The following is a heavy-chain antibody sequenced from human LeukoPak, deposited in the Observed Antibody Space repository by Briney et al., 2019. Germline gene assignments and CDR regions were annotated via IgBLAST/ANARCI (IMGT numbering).Heavy chain of an antibody. CDR1: GFPFSDYS. V-gene: IGHV3-48*04. J-gene: IGHJ4*02. CDR3: ARDHNYAFDN. CDR2: IGISSGNT. Sequence: GGSLRLSCTASGFPFSDYSMNWVRQAPGKGLEWISYIGISSGNTKYADSVKGRFTISADNAKNSLYLQMNSLRVEDTAVYYCARDHNYAFDNWGQGTLVSVSS. D-gene: IGHD1-1*01.